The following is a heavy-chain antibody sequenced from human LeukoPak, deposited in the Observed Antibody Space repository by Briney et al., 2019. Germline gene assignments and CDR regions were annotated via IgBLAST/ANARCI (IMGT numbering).Heavy chain of an antibody. D-gene: IGHD6-6*01. CDR2: IYYSGST. V-gene: IGHV4-31*03. J-gene: IGHJ5*02. CDR1: GGSISSGGYY. CDR3: ARSRAARRYWFDP. Sequence: PSETLSLTCTVSGGSISSGGYYWSWIRQHPGQGLAWIGYIYYSGSTYYNPSLKSRVTISVDTSKNQFSLKLSSVTAADTAVYYCARSRAARRYWFDPWGQGTLVTVSS.